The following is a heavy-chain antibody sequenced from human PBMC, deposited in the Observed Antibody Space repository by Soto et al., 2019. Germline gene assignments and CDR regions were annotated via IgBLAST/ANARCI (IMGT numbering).Heavy chain of an antibody. D-gene: IGHD6-13*01. CDR3: AREQGYSSSWLRPYYYYYGMDV. CDR2: INPNSGGT. V-gene: IGHV1-2*02. J-gene: IGHJ6*02. CDR1: GYTFTGYY. Sequence: GASVKVSCKASGYTFTGYYMHWVRQAPGQGLEWMGWINPNSGGTNYAQKFQGRVTMTRDTSISTAYMELSRLRSDDTAVYYCAREQGYSSSWLRPYYYYYGMDVWGQGTTVTISS.